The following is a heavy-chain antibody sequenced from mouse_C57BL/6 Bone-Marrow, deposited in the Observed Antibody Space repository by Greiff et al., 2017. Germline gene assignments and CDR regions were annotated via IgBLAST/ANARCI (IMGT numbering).Heavy chain of an antibody. CDR3: ARSEYYRDAMDY. CDR1: GYTFTSYW. V-gene: IGHV1-72*01. CDR2: IDPNSGGP. D-gene: IGHD2-14*01. Sequence: QVQLQQPGAELVKPGASVKLSCKASGYTFTSYWMHWVKQRPGRGLEWLGRIDPNSGGPKYNEKFKSKATLTVDKPSSTAYMQLSSLTSEDSAVYYCARSEYYRDAMDYWGQGTSVTVSS. J-gene: IGHJ4*01.